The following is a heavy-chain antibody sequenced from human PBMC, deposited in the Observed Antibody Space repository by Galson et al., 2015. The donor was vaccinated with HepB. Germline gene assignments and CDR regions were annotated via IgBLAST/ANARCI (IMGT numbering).Heavy chain of an antibody. J-gene: IGHJ4*02. CDR2: ISYDGSNK. CDR3: AKDRTPQTILGVVNDY. V-gene: IGHV3-30*18. CDR1: GFTFSSYG. Sequence: SLRLSCAASGFTFSSYGMHWVRQAPGKGLEWVAVISYDGSNKYYADSVKGRFTISRDNSKNTLYLQMNSLRAEDTAVYYCAKDRTPQTILGVVNDYWGQGTLVTVSS. D-gene: IGHD3-3*01.